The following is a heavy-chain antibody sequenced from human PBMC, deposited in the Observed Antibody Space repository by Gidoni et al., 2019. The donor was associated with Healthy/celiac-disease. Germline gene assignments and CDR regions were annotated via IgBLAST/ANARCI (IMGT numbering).Heavy chain of an antibody. Sequence: EVQLVYSGGGLFKPGRSLRLSCAASRFTFSSYSMNWVRQAPGKGLEWVSSISSSSSYIYYADSVKGRFTISRDKAKNSLYLQMNSLRAEDTAVYYCARDLESYVYYVDYWGQGTLVTVSS. CDR1: RFTFSSYS. CDR3: ARDLESYVYYVDY. D-gene: IGHD3-16*01. CDR2: ISSSSSYI. J-gene: IGHJ4*02. V-gene: IGHV3-21*01.